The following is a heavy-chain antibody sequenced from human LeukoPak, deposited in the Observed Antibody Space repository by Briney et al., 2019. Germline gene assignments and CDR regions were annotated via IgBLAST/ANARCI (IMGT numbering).Heavy chain of an antibody. CDR2: ICYDGSNK. Sequence: GGSLRLSCAASGFTFSSDGMHWVRQAPGKGLEWVAVICYDGSNKYYADSVKGRFTISRDNSKNTLYLQMNSLRAEDTAVYYCARKLTVTTIRGYYYYYHMDVWGKGTTVTVSS. J-gene: IGHJ6*03. V-gene: IGHV3-33*01. D-gene: IGHD4-11*01. CDR1: GFTFSSDG. CDR3: ARKLTVTTIRGYYYYYHMDV.